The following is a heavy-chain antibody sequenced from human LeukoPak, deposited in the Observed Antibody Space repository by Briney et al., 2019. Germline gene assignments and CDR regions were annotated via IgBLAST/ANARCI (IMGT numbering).Heavy chain of an antibody. V-gene: IGHV4-61*01. Sequence: SETLSLTCTVSGGSVSSGSYYWSWIRQPPGKGLEWIGYIYYSGSTNYNPSLKSRVTISVDTSKNQFSLKLSSVTAADTPVYYCARDRDVVYGDYVGHGMDVWGQGTTVTVSS. J-gene: IGHJ6*02. CDR3: ARDRDVVYGDYVGHGMDV. D-gene: IGHD4-17*01. CDR1: GGSVSSGSYY. CDR2: IYYSGST.